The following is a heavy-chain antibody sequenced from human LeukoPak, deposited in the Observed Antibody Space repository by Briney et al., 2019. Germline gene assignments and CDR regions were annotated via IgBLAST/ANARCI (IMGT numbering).Heavy chain of an antibody. J-gene: IGHJ4*02. CDR1: GYTLTELS. Sequence: ASVKVSCKVSGYTLTELSMHWVRQAPGKGLEWMGGFDPEDGETIYAQKFQGRVTMTEDTSTDTAYMELSSLRSEDTAVYYCATGFYCGGDCYPNFDYWGQATLVTVSS. CDR2: FDPEDGET. V-gene: IGHV1-24*01. CDR3: ATGFYCGGDCYPNFDY. D-gene: IGHD2-21*02.